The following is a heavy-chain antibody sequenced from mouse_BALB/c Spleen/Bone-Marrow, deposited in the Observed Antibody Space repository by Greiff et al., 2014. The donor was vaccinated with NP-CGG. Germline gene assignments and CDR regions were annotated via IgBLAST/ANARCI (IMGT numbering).Heavy chain of an antibody. CDR2: INPSNGRT. J-gene: IGHJ1*01. CDR3: ARWAVRRPGYFDV. Sequence: QVQLQQSGAELVKPGASAKLSCKASGYTFTSYWMHWVKQRPGQGLEWIGEINPSNGRTNYNEKFKSKATLTVDKSSSTAYMQLSGLTSEDSAVYYCARWAVRRPGYFDVWGAGTTVTVSS. V-gene: IGHV1S81*02. D-gene: IGHD2-14*01. CDR1: GYTFTSYW.